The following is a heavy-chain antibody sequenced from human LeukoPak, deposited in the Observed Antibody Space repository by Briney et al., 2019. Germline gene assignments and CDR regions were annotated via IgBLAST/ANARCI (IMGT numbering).Heavy chain of an antibody. CDR2: IKSKTDGGTT. J-gene: IGHJ4*02. Sequence: GGFLRLSCAASGFTFSNARMSWVRQAPGKGLEWVGRIKSKTDGGTTDYAAPVKGRFTISRDDSKNTLYLQMNSLKTEDTAVYYCTFEEIAAAAYFDYWGQGTLVTVSS. CDR1: GFTFSNAR. D-gene: IGHD6-13*01. CDR3: TFEEIAAAAYFDY. V-gene: IGHV3-15*01.